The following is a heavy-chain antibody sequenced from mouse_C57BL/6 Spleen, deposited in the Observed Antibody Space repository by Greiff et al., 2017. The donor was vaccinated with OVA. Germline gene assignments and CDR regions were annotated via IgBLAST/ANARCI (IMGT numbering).Heavy chain of an antibody. CDR2: ISYDGSN. CDR1: GYSITSGYY. CDR3: AREEDYYGNYDWYFDV. V-gene: IGHV3-6*01. D-gene: IGHD2-1*01. Sequence: EVQLVESGPGLVKPSQSLSLTCSVTGYSITSGYYWNWIRQFPGNKLEWMGYISYDGSNNYNPSLKNRISITRDTSKNQFFLKLNSVTTEDTATYYCAREEDYYGNYDWYFDVWGTGTTVTVSS. J-gene: IGHJ1*03.